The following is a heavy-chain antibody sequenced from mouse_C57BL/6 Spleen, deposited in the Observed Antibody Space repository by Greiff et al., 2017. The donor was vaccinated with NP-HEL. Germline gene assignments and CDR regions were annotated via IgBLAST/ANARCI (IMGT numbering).Heavy chain of an antibody. Sequence: EVQLQQSGPELVKPGASVKIPCKASGYTFTDYNMDWVKQSHGKSLEWIGDINPNNGGTIYNQKFKGKATLTVDKSSSTAYMELRSLTSEDTAVYYCARKRREDYGSSPFAYWGQGTLVTVSA. CDR2: INPNNGGT. J-gene: IGHJ3*01. CDR1: GYTFTDYN. D-gene: IGHD1-1*01. V-gene: IGHV1-18*01. CDR3: ARKRREDYGSSPFAY.